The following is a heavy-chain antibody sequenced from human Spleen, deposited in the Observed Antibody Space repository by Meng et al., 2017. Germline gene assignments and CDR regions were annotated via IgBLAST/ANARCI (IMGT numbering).Heavy chain of an antibody. D-gene: IGHD3-3*01. CDR2: ISFDGNNK. Sequence: QVQLVESGGGVVQPGRSLRLSCAGSGFIFSAYAMHWVRQAPGKGLEWVAVISFDGNNKYHADSVKGRFTISRDNSKNTLYLQMNSLRAEDTAVYYCARAQRGYYGHFQHWGQGTLVTVSS. CDR1: GFIFSAYA. J-gene: IGHJ1*01. V-gene: IGHV3-30-3*01. CDR3: ARAQRGYYGHFQH.